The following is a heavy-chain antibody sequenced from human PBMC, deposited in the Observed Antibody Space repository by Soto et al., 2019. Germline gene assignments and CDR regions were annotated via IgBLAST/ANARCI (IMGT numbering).Heavy chain of an antibody. V-gene: IGHV3-33*01. CDR2: IWYDGSNK. J-gene: IGHJ4*02. Sequence: PGGSLRLSCAASGFTFSSYGMHWVRQAPGKGLEWVAVIWYDGSNKYYADSVKGRFTISRDNSKNTLYLQMNSLRAEDTAVYYCARDQVRRISSWYDYWGQGTLVTVSS. D-gene: IGHD6-13*01. CDR1: GFTFSSYG. CDR3: ARDQVRRISSWYDY.